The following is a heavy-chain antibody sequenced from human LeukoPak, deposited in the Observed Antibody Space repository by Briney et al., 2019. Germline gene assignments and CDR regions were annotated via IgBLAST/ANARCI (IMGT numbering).Heavy chain of an antibody. CDR3: ATDYVWGSYRFKSLGAFDI. Sequence: SVKVSCKASGGTFSSYAISWVRQAPGQGLEWMGGIIPIFGTANYAQKFQGRVTMTEDTSTDTAYMELSSLRSEDTAVYYCATDYVWGSYRFKSLGAFDIWGQGTMVTVSS. D-gene: IGHD3-16*02. CDR1: GGTFSSYA. CDR2: IIPIFGTA. J-gene: IGHJ3*02. V-gene: IGHV1-69*06.